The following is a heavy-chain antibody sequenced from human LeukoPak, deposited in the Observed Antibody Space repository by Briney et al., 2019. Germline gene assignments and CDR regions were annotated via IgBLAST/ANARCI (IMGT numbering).Heavy chain of an antibody. J-gene: IGHJ6*03. D-gene: IGHD6-25*01. CDR3: ARVMVSGQRHMDV. Sequence: GRSLRLSCAAAGFTFSSYWMHWVRQGPGKGLVWVSRINGDGSTTHYADSAKGRFTVSRDNAKNTLYLQMNSLRAEDTAVYYCARVMVSGQRHMDVWGKGTTVTVAS. CDR2: INGDGSTT. V-gene: IGHV3-74*01. CDR1: GFTFSSYW.